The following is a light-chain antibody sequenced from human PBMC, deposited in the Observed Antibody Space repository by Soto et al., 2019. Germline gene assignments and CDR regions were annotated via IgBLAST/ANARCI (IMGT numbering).Light chain of an antibody. Sequence: EIVMTQSPATLSVSPGERATLSCRASQSVSSNLAWYQQKPGQAPRLLIYGASTRATGIPARFSGSGSGTEFTLTISSLQAEDFAVYCCQQYNNWPRTFGQGTEVEV. CDR2: GAS. CDR3: QQYNNWPRT. J-gene: IGKJ1*01. CDR1: QSVSSN. V-gene: IGKV3-15*01.